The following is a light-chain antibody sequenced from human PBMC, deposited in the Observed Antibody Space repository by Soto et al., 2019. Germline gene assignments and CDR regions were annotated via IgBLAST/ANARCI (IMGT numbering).Light chain of an antibody. CDR3: QQYGSSPTYT. Sequence: EIVLTQSPGTLSLSPGERATLSCRASQSVSSNYLAWYQQKPGQAPRLLIYGASSRATGIPDRFSGSGSGTDFTLTISKLEPKDFAVYYCQQYGSSPTYTFGQGTKREIK. V-gene: IGKV3-20*01. CDR2: GAS. CDR1: QSVSSNY. J-gene: IGKJ2*01.